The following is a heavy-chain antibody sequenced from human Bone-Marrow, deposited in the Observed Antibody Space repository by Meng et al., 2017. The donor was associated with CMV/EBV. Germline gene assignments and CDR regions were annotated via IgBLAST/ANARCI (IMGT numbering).Heavy chain of an antibody. CDR1: GGTFSSYA. CDR3: ARLYCSSTSCYTRGNYYYYYGMDV. Sequence: SVKVSCKASGGTFSSYAISWVRQAPGQGLEWMGGIIPILGIANYAQKFQDRVTITADKSTSTAYMELSSLRSEDTAVYYCARLYCSSTSCYTRGNYYYYYGMDVWGQGTTVTGSS. V-gene: IGHV1-69*10. J-gene: IGHJ6*01. D-gene: IGHD2-2*02. CDR2: IIPILGIA.